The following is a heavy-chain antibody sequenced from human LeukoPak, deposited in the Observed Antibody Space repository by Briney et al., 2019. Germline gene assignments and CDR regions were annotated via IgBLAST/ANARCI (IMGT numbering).Heavy chain of an antibody. V-gene: IGHV3-7*01. D-gene: IGHD3-22*01. J-gene: IGHJ4*02. CDR1: GFTFTTYW. CDR2: IKQDGSEK. Sequence: GGSLRLSCAVSGFTFTTYWMSWVRQAPGKGLEWVANIKQDGSEKYYVDSVKGRFTISRDNAKNSLYLQVNSLRVEDTAVYYCARSYYDSSGYYRYWGQGTLVTVSS. CDR3: ARSYYDSSGYYRY.